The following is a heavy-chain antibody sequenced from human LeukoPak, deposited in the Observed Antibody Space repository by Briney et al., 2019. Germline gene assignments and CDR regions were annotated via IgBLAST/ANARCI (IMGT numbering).Heavy chain of an antibody. CDR1: GYTSTSYA. J-gene: IGHJ6*02. CDR2: INAGNGNT. V-gene: IGHV1-3*01. Sequence: ASVKVSCKASGYTSTSYAMHWVRQAPGQRLEWMGWINAGNGNTKYSQKFQGRVTIARDTSASTAYMELSSLRSEDTAVYYCARALTSSHYYGMDVWGQGTTVTVSS. CDR3: ARALTSSHYYGMDV. D-gene: IGHD3-10*01.